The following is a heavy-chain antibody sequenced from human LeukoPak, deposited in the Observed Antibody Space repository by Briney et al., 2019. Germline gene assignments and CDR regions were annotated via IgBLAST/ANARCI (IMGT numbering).Heavy chain of an antibody. J-gene: IGHJ4*02. CDR3: ARVGQYSGYDSSSAY. V-gene: IGHV4-34*01. D-gene: IGHD5-12*01. Sequence: PSETLSLTCAVYGGSFSGYYWSWIRQPPGKGLEWIGEINHSGSTNYNPSLKSRVTISVDTSKNQFSLKLSSVTAADTAVYYCARVGQYSGYDSSSAYWGQGTLSPSPQ. CDR1: GGSFSGYY. CDR2: INHSGST.